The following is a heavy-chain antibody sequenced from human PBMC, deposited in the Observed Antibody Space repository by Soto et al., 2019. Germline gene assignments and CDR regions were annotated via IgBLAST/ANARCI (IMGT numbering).Heavy chain of an antibody. D-gene: IGHD2-21*01. CDR3: ARDKYCALGY. V-gene: IGHV1-2*02. J-gene: IGHJ4*02. CDR1: GYTFTAYY. CDR2: VDPNSGGT. Sequence: QVQLVQSGAEVKKPGASVKVSCRPSGYTFTAYYIHWVRQAPGQGLEWMGWVDPNSGGTRAAQNFQGRVTMTRDTPTTTVYMDLNRLRSDDAILFYSARDKYCALGYWCQGTLVTVPS.